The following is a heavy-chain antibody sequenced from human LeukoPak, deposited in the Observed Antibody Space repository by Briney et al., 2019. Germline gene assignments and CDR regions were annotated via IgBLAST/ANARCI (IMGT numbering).Heavy chain of an antibody. CDR3: ARDKNHYDTRGDF. Sequence: ASVKVSCKASGYTFTSYDINWVRQATGQGLEWMGWINPNTGGTNYAQNFQGRVTMTRDTSISTVYMELSRLRSDDTAVYYCARDKNHYDTRGDFWGQGTLVSVSS. D-gene: IGHD3-22*01. CDR2: INPNTGGT. V-gene: IGHV1-2*02. CDR1: GYTFTSYD. J-gene: IGHJ4*02.